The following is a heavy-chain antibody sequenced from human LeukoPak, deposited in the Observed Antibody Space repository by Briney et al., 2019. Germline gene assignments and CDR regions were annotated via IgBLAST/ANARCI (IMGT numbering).Heavy chain of an antibody. J-gene: IGHJ5*02. Sequence: SETLSLTCTVSGGSISSGSYYWSWIRQPAGKGLEWIGRIYTSGSTNYNPSLKSRVTISVDTSKNQFSLKLSSVTAADTAVYYCAREVQWLAHSDWFDPWGQGTLVTVSS. CDR3: AREVQWLAHSDWFDP. D-gene: IGHD6-19*01. CDR2: IYTSGST. V-gene: IGHV4-61*02. CDR1: GGSISSGSYY.